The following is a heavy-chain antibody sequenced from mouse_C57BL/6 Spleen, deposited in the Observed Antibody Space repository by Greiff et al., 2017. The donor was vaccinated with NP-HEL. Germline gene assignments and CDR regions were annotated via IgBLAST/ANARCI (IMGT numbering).Heavy chain of an antibody. CDR1: GFTFSSYA. D-gene: IGHD2-4*01. Sequence: EVQRVESGGGLVKPGGSLKLSCAASGFTFSSYAMSWVRQTPEKRLEWVATISDGGSYTYYPDNVKGRFTISRDNAKNNLYLQMSHLKSEDTAMYYCARGGDYGGFAYWGQGTLVTVSA. CDR2: ISDGGSYT. CDR3: ARGGDYGGFAY. V-gene: IGHV5-4*01. J-gene: IGHJ3*01.